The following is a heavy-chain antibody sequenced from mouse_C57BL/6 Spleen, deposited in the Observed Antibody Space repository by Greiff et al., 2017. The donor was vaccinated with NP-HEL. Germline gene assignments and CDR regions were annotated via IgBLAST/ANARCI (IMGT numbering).Heavy chain of an antibody. CDR1: GYTFTSYW. J-gene: IGHJ4*01. CDR3: AIDTPGGSYTHYYYAMDY. Sequence: QVQLQQPGAELVKPGASVKVSCKASGYTFTSYWMHWVKQRPGQGLEWIGRIHPSDSDTNYNQKFKGKATLTVDKSCSTAYMQLSSLTSEDSAVYYCAIDTPGGSYTHYYYAMDYWGQGTSVTVSS. CDR2: IHPSDSDT. V-gene: IGHV1-74*01. D-gene: IGHD1-1*02.